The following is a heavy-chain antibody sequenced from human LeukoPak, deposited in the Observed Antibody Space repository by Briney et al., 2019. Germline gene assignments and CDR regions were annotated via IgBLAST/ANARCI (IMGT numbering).Heavy chain of an antibody. Sequence: GGSLRLSCAASGFTFSSYGMHWVRQAPGKGLEWVAVIWYDGSNKYYADSVKGRFTISRDNSKNTLYLQMNSLRAEDTAVYYCARNLRDTNYAIFDYWGQGTLVTVSS. V-gene: IGHV3-33*01. J-gene: IGHJ4*02. D-gene: IGHD1-7*01. CDR1: GFTFSSYG. CDR3: ARNLRDTNYAIFDY. CDR2: IWYDGSNK.